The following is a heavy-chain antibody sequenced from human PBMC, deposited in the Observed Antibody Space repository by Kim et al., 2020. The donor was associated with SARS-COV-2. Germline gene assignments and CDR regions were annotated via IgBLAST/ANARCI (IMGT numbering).Heavy chain of an antibody. V-gene: IGHV3-49*03. CDR2: IRSKAYGGTT. J-gene: IGHJ6*02. D-gene: IGHD6-19*01. CDR3: TTRVDGTSQYYYYYGMDV. CDR1: GFTFGDYA. Sequence: GGSLRLSCTASGFTFGDYAMSWFRQAPGKGLEWVGFIRSKAYGGTTEYAASVKGRFTISRDDYKSIAYLQMNSLKTEDTAVYYCTTRVDGTSQYYYYYGMDVWGQGTTVTVSS.